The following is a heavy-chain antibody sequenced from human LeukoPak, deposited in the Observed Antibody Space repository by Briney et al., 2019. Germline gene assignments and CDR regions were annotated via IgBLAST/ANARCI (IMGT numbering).Heavy chain of an antibody. CDR1: GYTFTSYY. Sequence: ASVKVSCKASGYTFTSYYMHWVRQAPGQGLEWMGIINPSGGSTSYAQKFRGRVTMTRDTSTSTVYMELSSLRSEDTAVYYCARENIVVVTAPYYYYYGMDVWGQGTTVTVSS. J-gene: IGHJ6*02. D-gene: IGHD2-21*02. CDR3: ARENIVVVTAPYYYYYGMDV. V-gene: IGHV1-46*01. CDR2: INPSGGST.